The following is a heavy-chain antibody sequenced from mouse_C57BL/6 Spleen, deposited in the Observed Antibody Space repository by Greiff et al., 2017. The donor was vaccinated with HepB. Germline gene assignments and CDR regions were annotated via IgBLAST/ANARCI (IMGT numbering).Heavy chain of an antibody. V-gene: IGHV1-72*01. CDR1: GYTFTSYW. J-gene: IGHJ1*03. D-gene: IGHD4-1*01. CDR2: IDPNSGGT. CDR3: ARAGSYWYFDV. Sequence: QVQLQQPGAELVKPGASVKLSCKASGYTFTSYWMHWVKQRPGRGLGWIGRIDPNSGGTKYNEKFKSKATLTVDKPSSTAYMQLSSLTSEDSAVYYCARAGSYWYFDVWGTGTTVTVSS.